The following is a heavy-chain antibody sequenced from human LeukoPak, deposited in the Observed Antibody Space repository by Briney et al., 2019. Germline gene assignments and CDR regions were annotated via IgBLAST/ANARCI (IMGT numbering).Heavy chain of an antibody. CDR2: IYTSGST. J-gene: IGHJ4*02. Sequence: PSETLSLTCTVSGGSISSYYWRWLRQPAGKGREGMGRIYTSGSTNYNPSLKRGVTISVDTSKNQFSLKLSSVTAADTAVYYCERGDRVSYGGYYFDYWGQGTLVTVSS. D-gene: IGHD4-17*01. V-gene: IGHV4-4*07. CDR1: GGSISSYY. CDR3: ERGDRVSYGGYYFDY.